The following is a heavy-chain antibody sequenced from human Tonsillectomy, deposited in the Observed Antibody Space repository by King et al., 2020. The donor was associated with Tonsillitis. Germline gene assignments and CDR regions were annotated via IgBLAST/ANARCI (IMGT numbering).Heavy chain of an antibody. V-gene: IGHV3-48*04. D-gene: IGHD6-13*01. CDR1: GFTFSSYS. Sequence: VQLVESGGGLVQPGGSLRLSCVVSGFTFSSYSMNWVRQAPGKGLEWISYISSSSGTIYNADSVKGRFTISRDNAKNSLYLQMNRLRGEDTAVYYWVRNPQSPRIAASGAFDSWGQGTLVTVSS. J-gene: IGHJ4*02. CDR2: ISSSSGTI. CDR3: VRNPQSPRIAASGAFDS.